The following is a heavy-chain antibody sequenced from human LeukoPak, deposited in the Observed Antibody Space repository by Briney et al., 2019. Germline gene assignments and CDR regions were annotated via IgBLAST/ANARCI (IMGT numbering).Heavy chain of an antibody. CDR1: GFTFSSYW. CDR3: ARVRDFWSGYPRYYYYYYMDV. D-gene: IGHD3-3*01. Sequence: PGGSLRLSCAASGFTFSSYWMHWVRQAPGKGLVWVSRINSDGSSTSYADSVKGRFTISRDNAKNTLYLQMNSLRAEDTAVYYCARVRDFWSGYPRYYYYYYMDVWGKGTTVTVSS. V-gene: IGHV3-74*01. J-gene: IGHJ6*03. CDR2: INSDGSST.